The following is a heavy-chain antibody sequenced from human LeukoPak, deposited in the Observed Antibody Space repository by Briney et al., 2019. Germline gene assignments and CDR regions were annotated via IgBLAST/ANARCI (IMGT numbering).Heavy chain of an antibody. CDR1: GFTFGDYA. J-gene: IGHJ6*03. CDR3: TSDIPAAMSGYYYYMDV. D-gene: IGHD2-2*01. V-gene: IGHV3-49*04. CDR2: IRSKAYGGTT. Sequence: PGGSLRLSCTASGFTFGDYAMSWVRQAPGKGLEWVGFIRSKAYGGTTEYAASVKGRFTISRDDSKSIAYLQMNSLKTEDTAVYYCTSDIPAAMSGYYYYMDVWGKGTTVTVSS.